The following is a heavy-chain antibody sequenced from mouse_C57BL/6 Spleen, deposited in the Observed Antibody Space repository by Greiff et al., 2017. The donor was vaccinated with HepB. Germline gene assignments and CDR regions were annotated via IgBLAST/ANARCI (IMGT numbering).Heavy chain of an antibody. CDR3: ARDLITTVVGPFAY. V-gene: IGHV3-6*01. D-gene: IGHD1-1*01. Sequence: EVHLVESGPGLVKPSQSLSLTCSVTGYSITSGYYWNWIRQFPGNKLEWMGYISYDGSNNYNPSLKNRISITRDTSKNQFFLKLNSVTTEDTATYYCARDLITTVVGPFAYWGQGTLVTVSA. J-gene: IGHJ3*01. CDR1: GYSITSGYY. CDR2: ISYDGSN.